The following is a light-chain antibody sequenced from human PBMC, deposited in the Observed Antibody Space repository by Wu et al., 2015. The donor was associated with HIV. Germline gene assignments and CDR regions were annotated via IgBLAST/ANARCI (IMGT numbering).Light chain of an antibody. CDR1: QSLTSY. CDR2: DTS. Sequence: EIVLTQSPATLSLSPGERATLPCRASQSLTSYLAWYQQKPGQAPRLLIHDTSNRAAGIPARFSGSGSETNFTLTITSLEPEDFAVYYCQQRSDWLGTFGQGTTVEMK. V-gene: IGKV3-11*01. CDR3: QQRSDWLGT. J-gene: IGKJ1*01.